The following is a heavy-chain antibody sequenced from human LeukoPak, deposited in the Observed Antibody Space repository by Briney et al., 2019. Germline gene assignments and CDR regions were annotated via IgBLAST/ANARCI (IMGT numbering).Heavy chain of an antibody. CDR1: GFTFSSYW. J-gene: IGHJ4*02. CDR3: AKTVSGSHSYQGGDY. Sequence: PGGSLRLSCAASGFTFSSYWMHWVRQAPGKGLVWVSRINRDGSSTSYADSVKGRFTMSRDNSKNTLYLQMNSLRAEDTAVYFCAKTVSGSHSYQGGDYWGQGTLVTVST. V-gene: IGHV3-74*01. D-gene: IGHD3-16*02. CDR2: INRDGSST.